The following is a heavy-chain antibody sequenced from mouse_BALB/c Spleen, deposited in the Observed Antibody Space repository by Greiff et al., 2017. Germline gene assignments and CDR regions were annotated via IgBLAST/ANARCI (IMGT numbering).Heavy chain of an antibody. Sequence: EVLLVESGGGLVQPGGSRTLSCAASGFTFSSFGMHWVRQAPEKGLEWVAYISSGSSTIYYADTVTGRFTISRDNPKNTLFLQMTSLRSEYTAMYYCARRGYGNYYAMDYWGQGTSVTVSS. CDR1: GFTFSSFG. D-gene: IGHD2-10*02. V-gene: IGHV5-17*02. CDR2: ISSGSSTI. J-gene: IGHJ4*01. CDR3: ARRGYGNYYAMDY.